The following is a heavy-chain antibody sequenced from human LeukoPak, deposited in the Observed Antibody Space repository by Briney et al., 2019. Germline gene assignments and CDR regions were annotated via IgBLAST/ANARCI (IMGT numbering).Heavy chain of an antibody. J-gene: IGHJ4*02. Sequence: ASETLSLTCAVYGGSFSGYYWSWIRQPPGKGLEWIGNIYYTGPTYYNASLESRVTISVDTSKKQFSLKLSSVTAADTAVYYCARSKDILTGYCFDYWGQGTLVTVSS. CDR2: IYYTGPT. CDR3: ARSKDILTGYCFDY. V-gene: IGHV4-34*01. CDR1: GGSFSGYY. D-gene: IGHD3-9*01.